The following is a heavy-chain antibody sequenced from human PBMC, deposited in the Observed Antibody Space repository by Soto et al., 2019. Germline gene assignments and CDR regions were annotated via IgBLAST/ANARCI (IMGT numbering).Heavy chain of an antibody. CDR3: AHRVHYNGNWKSGYFDY. CDR2: IYWDDDK. V-gene: IGHV2-5*02. J-gene: IGHJ4*02. Sequence: PIHTRTLTSTVCGFSLRTGGVRVGWIRESRGKALEWLVVIYWDDDKRYSPSLNSRLTITKDTSKNQVVLTMTNMDPVDTATYYCAHRVHYNGNWKSGYFDYWGQGTLVTVSS. CDR1: GFSLRTGGVR. D-gene: IGHD1-1*01.